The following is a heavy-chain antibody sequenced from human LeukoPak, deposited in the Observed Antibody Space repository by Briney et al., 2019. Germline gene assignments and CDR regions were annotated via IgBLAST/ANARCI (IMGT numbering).Heavy chain of an antibody. V-gene: IGHV4-4*09. CDR2: IYTSGST. D-gene: IGHD3-10*01. CDR3: ARHRGSTGHAFDI. CDR1: GGSISSYY. J-gene: IGHJ3*02. Sequence: PSETLSLTCTVSGGSISSYYWSWIRQPPGKGLEWIGYIYTSGSTNYNPSLKSRVTISVDTSKNQFSLKLSSVTAADTAVYYCARHRGSTGHAFDIWGQGTMVTVSS.